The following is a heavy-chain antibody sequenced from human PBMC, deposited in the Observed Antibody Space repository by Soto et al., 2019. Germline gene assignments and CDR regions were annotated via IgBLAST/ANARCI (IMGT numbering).Heavy chain of an antibody. J-gene: IGHJ6*02. Sequence: ASVKVCGKASGYTFTGYYMHWVRQAPGQGLEWMGWINPNSGGTNYAQKFQGRVTMTRDTSISTAYMELSRLRSDDTAVYYCAREIVVVVAATPPGGMDVWGQGTTVTVSS. D-gene: IGHD2-15*01. V-gene: IGHV1-2*02. CDR3: AREIVVVVAATPPGGMDV. CDR1: GYTFTGYY. CDR2: INPNSGGT.